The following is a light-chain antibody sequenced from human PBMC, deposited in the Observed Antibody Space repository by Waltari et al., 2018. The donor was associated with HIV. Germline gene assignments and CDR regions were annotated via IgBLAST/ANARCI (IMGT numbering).Light chain of an antibody. J-gene: IGLJ2*01. V-gene: IGLV2-14*01. CDR3: SSYTSSSTLVV. Sequence: QSALTQPASVSGSPGQSITISCTGTSSDVGGYNYVSWYQQHPGKAPKLMIYEVSKRPSGVSNLFSCSKSGNTASLTISGLQAEDEADYDCSSYTSSSTLVVFGGGTKLTVL. CDR1: SSDVGGYNY. CDR2: EVS.